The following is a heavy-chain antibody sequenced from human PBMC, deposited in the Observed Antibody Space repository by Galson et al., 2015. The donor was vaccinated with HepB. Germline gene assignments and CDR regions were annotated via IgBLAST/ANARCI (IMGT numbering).Heavy chain of an antibody. D-gene: IGHD6-6*01. CDR2: IHYSGIT. V-gene: IGHV4-59*01. CDR3: ARTARVFDS. Sequence: WIRQPPGKGLESIGYIHYSGITNYNPSLKSRVTMSMDTSKKQLSLKLSSVTAADTAVYYCARTARVFDSWGQGALVTVSS. J-gene: IGHJ4*02.